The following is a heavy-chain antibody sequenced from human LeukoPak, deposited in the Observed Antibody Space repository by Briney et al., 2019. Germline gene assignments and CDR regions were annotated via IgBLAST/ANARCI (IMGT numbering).Heavy chain of an antibody. J-gene: IGHJ4*02. CDR1: GFAFSSYG. CDR2: IRPDGSDQ. V-gene: IGHV3-7*01. CDR3: ARNRRGDS. D-gene: IGHD1-14*01. Sequence: GGSLRLSCAASGFAFSSYGMHWVRQAPGKGLEWVANIRPDGSDQYYVDSVKGRFTISRDNAKNSLFLQMISLRAGDTAVYYCARNRRGDSWGQGTLVTVSS.